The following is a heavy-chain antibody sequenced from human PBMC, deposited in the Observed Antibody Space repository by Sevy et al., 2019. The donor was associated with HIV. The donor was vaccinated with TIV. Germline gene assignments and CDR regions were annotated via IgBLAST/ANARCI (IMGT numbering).Heavy chain of an antibody. V-gene: IGHV4-39*01. CDR1: GGSISSSSYY. D-gene: IGHD6-19*01. CDR3: ARGDGYSSGWYDY. J-gene: IGHJ4*02. Sequence: SETLSLTCTVSGGSISSSSYYWGWIRQPPGKGLEWIGSFYYSGSTYYNPSLKSRVTISVDTSKNQFSLKLSSVTAAATAVYYCARGDGYSSGWYDYWGQGTLVTVSS. CDR2: FYYSGST.